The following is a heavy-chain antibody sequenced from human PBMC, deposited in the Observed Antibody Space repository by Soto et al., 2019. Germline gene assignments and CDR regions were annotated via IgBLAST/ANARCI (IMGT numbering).Heavy chain of an antibody. Sequence: PGGSLRLSCVASGFTYSLYSMGWVRQAPGKRLQWISYISSSSETIYYADSVKGRFTISRDNAKNSLYLDMNSLRADDTAIYYCARDYDYGFGLPIDYWGQGTLVTVSS. D-gene: IGHD5-12*01. J-gene: IGHJ4*02. CDR3: ARDYDYGFGLPIDY. V-gene: IGHV3-48*04. CDR1: GFTYSLYS. CDR2: ISSSSETI.